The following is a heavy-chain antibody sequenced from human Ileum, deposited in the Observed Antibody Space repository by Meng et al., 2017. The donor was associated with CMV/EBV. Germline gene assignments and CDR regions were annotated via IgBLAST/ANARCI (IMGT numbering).Heavy chain of an antibody. CDR2: MLPNSDYT. V-gene: IGHV1-8*01. CDR1: GSTLSSYD. J-gene: IGHJ6*02. Sequence: ASVKVSCKASGSTLSSYDIHWVRQAPGQGLEWMGWMLPNSDYTGYSQKFQGRLTITTDESTSTAYMELSSLRSEDTAVYYCARDLGNYAPKGYYGMDVWGQGTTVTVSS. CDR3: ARDLGNYAPKGYYGMDV. D-gene: IGHD4-11*01.